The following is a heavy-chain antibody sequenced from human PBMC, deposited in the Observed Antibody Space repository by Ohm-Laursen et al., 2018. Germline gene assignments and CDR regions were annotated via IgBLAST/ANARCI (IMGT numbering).Heavy chain of an antibody. CDR2: ISWNSGSI. CDR3: ARTFRDYYYYGMDV. Sequence: SLRLSCTASGFTFDDYAMHWARQAPGKGLEWVSGISWNSGSIGYADSVKGRFTISRDNSKNTLYLQMNSLRAEDTAVYYCARTFRDYYYYGMDVWGQGTTVTVSS. V-gene: IGHV3-9*01. CDR1: GFTFDDYA. D-gene: IGHD3-10*01. J-gene: IGHJ6*02.